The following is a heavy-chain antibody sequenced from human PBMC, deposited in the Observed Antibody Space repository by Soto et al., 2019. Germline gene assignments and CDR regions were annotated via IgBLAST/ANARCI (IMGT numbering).Heavy chain of an antibody. J-gene: IGHJ6*03. CDR3: ARAELDIVVVPAAMASNYYMDV. Sequence: SVKVSCKASGGTFSSYTISWVRQAPGQGLEWMGRIIPILGIANYAQKFQGRVTITADKSTSTAYMELSSLRSEDTAVYYCARAELDIVVVPAAMASNYYMDVWGKGTTVTVSS. CDR1: GGTFSSYT. CDR2: IIPILGIA. D-gene: IGHD2-2*03. V-gene: IGHV1-69*02.